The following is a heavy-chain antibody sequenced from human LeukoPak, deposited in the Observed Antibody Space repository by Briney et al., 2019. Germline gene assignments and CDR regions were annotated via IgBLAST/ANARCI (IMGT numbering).Heavy chain of an antibody. CDR1: GDSVSSNSAA. CDR3: ARVGYSSVWTPFAMDV. Sequence: SQTLSLTCAISGDSVSSNSAAWNWIRQSPSRGLEWLGRTYYRSKWYNDYAVSVKSRNTINPDTSKNQFSLQLNSVTPEDTAVYHCARVGYSSVWTPFAMDVWGQGTTVTVSS. J-gene: IGHJ6*02. CDR2: TYYRSKWYN. V-gene: IGHV6-1*01. D-gene: IGHD6-19*01.